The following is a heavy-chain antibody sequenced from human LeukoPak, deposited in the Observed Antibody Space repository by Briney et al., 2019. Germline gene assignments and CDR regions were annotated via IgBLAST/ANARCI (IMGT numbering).Heavy chain of an antibody. V-gene: IGHV3-15*01. J-gene: IGHJ4*02. Sequence: SGGSLRLSCAASGFTFGNAWMNWVRQAPGKGLEWIGRIKRKTDGGTTDYAAPVKGRFTISRDDSKNTLYLQMNSLKTEDTAVYYCTTVWGRYCSGGTCYPFAYWGQGTLVTVSS. D-gene: IGHD2-15*01. CDR3: TTVWGRYCSGGTCYPFAY. CDR2: IKRKTDGGTT. CDR1: GFTFGNAW.